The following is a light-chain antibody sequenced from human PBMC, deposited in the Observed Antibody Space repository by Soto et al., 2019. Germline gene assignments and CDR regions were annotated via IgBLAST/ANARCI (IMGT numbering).Light chain of an antibody. J-gene: IGKJ2*01. CDR3: QQSYSTPPT. V-gene: IGKV1-39*01. CDR2: GTF. CDR1: HSIGTS. Sequence: DIQMTQSPSSLSASIGDRVTITCRASHSIGTSLNWYQQQPGKAPKLLIYGTFNLQGGVPSRFSGSGSGTDFALSISSLQPEDFAVYYFQQSYSTPPTFGQGTEVEMK.